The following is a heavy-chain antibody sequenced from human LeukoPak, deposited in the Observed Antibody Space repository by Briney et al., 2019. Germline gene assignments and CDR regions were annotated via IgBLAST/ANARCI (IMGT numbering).Heavy chain of an antibody. D-gene: IGHD6-19*01. CDR2: IRYDGSNK. CDR3: AKDWGTGSGWYGVFFDY. CDR1: GFTFSSYG. Sequence: GGSLRLSCAASGFTFSSYGMHWVRQAPGKGLEWVAFIRYDGSNKYYADSVKGRFTISRDNSKNTLYLQMNRLRAEDTAVYYCAKDWGTGSGWYGVFFDYWGQGTLVTVSS. V-gene: IGHV3-30*02. J-gene: IGHJ4*02.